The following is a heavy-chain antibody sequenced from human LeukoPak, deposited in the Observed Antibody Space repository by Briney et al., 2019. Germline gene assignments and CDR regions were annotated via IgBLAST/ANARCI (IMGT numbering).Heavy chain of an antibody. D-gene: IGHD4-17*01. CDR3: AGTDYGDYSTGYYGMDV. CDR2: IYSGGST. V-gene: IGHV3-66*01. Sequence: GGSLRLSCAASGFTVSSNYMSWVRQAPGKGLEWVSVIYSGGSTYYADSVKGRFTISRDNSKNTLYLQMNSLRAEDTAVYYCAGTDYGDYSTGYYGMDVWGRGTTVTVSS. J-gene: IGHJ6*02. CDR1: GFTVSSNY.